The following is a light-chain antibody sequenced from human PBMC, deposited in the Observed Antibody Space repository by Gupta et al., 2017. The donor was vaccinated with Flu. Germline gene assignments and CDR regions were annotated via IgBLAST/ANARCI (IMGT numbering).Light chain of an antibody. CDR3: SYYAENNNWV. J-gene: IGLJ3*02. V-gene: IGLV2-8*01. CDR1: SNDIGAYNY. CDR2: EVT. Sequence: QSALTPPPSASGSPGQSVAISCTGASNDIGAYNYVSWYQQHPGKAPRLIIYEVTKRPSGVPDRVSGSKSGSMASLTVTGLQADDEAYYDCSYYAENNNWVFGGGTKLTVL.